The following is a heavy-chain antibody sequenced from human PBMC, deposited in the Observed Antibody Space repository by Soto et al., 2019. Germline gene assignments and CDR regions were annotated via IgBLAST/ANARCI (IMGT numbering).Heavy chain of an antibody. CDR3: AGGYEYYYYYYYMDV. D-gene: IGHD3-16*01. V-gene: IGHV3-7*01. Sequence: GGSLRLSCAASGFTFSSYWMSWVRQAPGKGLEWVANIKQDGSEKYYVDSVKGRFTISRDNAKNSLYLQMNSLRAEDTAVYYCAGGYEYYYYYYYMDVWGKGTTVTVSS. J-gene: IGHJ6*03. CDR1: GFTFSSYW. CDR2: IKQDGSEK.